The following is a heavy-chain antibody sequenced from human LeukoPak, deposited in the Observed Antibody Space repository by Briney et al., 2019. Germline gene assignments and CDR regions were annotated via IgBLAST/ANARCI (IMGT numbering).Heavy chain of an antibody. CDR2: INTDGTVT. V-gene: IGHV3-74*01. Sequence: GGSLRLSCAASGFTFSKYWMLWVRQAPGKGLESVSRINTDGTVTTYADSVKGRFTVSRDNADNTMFLQMNSVRDEDTAVYYCATIQWLAPPPDYWGQGTPVTVSS. D-gene: IGHD6-19*01. J-gene: IGHJ4*02. CDR1: GFTFSKYW. CDR3: ATIQWLAPPPDY.